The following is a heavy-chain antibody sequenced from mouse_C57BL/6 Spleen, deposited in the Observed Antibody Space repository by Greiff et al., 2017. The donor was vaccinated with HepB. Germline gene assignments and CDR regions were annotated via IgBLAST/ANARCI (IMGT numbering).Heavy chain of an antibody. V-gene: IGHV1-39*01. CDR1: GYSFTDYN. CDR3: VTTVVGDWYFDV. CDR2: INPNYGTT. D-gene: IGHD1-1*01. Sequence: EVQLQQSGPELVKPGASVKISCKASGYSFTDYNMNWVKQSNEKSLEWIGVINPNYGTTSYNQKFKGKATLTVDQSSSTAYMQLNSLTSEDSAVYYCVTTVVGDWYFDVWGTGTTVTVSS. J-gene: IGHJ1*03.